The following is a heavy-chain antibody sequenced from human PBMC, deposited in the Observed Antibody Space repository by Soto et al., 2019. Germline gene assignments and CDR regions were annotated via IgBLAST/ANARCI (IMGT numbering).Heavy chain of an antibody. CDR2: TYYRSKWYN. CDR1: GDSVSSNSAA. D-gene: IGHD2-2*01. CDR3: ARVFFVRAGYCSSTSCTEGSWFDP. V-gene: IGHV6-1*01. Sequence: SQTLSLTCAISGDSVSSNSAAWNWIRQSPSRGLEWLGRTYYRSKWYNDYAVSVKSRITINPDTSKNQFSLNLNSGTPWDTAVYYCARVFFVRAGYCSSTSCTEGSWFDPWGQGTLVTVSS. J-gene: IGHJ5*02.